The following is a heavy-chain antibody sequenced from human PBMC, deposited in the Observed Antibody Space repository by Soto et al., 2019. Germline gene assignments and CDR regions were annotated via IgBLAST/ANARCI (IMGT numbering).Heavy chain of an antibody. J-gene: IGHJ4*02. D-gene: IGHD3-16*01. Sequence: EAQLLESGGGLVQPGGSLRLSCVASGFTFNYYDVTWVRRAPGKGLDWVSTISDTGRDTYFGDSVRGRFSISRDKSRNAVYLPMHSLTVDDTALYYFATSSERLSLVTLGGLIPLGFDYWGQGILVTVSS. CDR3: ATSSERLSLVTLGGLIPLGFDY. CDR2: ISDTGRDT. CDR1: GFTFNYYD. V-gene: IGHV3-23*01.